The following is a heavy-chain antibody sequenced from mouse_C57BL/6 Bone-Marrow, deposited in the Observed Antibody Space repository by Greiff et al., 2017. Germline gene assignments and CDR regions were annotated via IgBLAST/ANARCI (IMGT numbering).Heavy chain of an antibody. V-gene: IGHV1-69*01. CDR1: GYTFTSYW. CDR2: IDPSDSYT. Sequence: QVQLQQPGAELVMPGASVKLSCKASGYTFTSYWMHWVKQRPGQGLEWIGEIDPSDSYTNYNQKFKGKSTLTVDKSSSTAYMQLSSLTSEDSAVYYCARERWLLPYFDDWGQGTTLTVSS. J-gene: IGHJ2*01. CDR3: ARERWLLPYFDD. D-gene: IGHD2-3*01.